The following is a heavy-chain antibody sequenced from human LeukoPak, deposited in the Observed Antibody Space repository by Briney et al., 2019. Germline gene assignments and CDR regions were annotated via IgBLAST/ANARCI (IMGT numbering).Heavy chain of an antibody. D-gene: IGHD5-24*01. Sequence: GGSLRLSCAASGFTFSSYAMSWVRQAPGRGLEWVSAISGSGGSTYYADSVKGRFTISRDNSKNTLYLQMNSLRAEDTAVYYCARVIGDGYNPIDYWGQGTLVTVSS. CDR2: ISGSGGST. J-gene: IGHJ4*02. CDR3: ARVIGDGYNPIDY. CDR1: GFTFSSYA. V-gene: IGHV3-23*01.